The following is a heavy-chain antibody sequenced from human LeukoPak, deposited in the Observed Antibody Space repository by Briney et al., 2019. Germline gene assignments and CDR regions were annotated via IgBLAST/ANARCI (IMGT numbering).Heavy chain of an antibody. V-gene: IGHV3-23*01. CDR3: AKDRITIFGVVRFRPFDY. J-gene: IGHJ4*02. CDR1: GFTFSSYA. Sequence: PGGSLRLSCAASGFTFSSYAMSWVRQAPGKGLEWVSAISGSGGSTYYADSVKGRFTISRDNSKNTLYLQMNSLRAEDTAVYYCAKDRITIFGVVRFRPFDYWGQGTLVTVSS. D-gene: IGHD3-3*01. CDR2: ISGSGGST.